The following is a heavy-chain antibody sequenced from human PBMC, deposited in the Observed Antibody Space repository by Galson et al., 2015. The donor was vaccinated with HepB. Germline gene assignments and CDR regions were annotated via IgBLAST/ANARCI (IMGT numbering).Heavy chain of an antibody. CDR1: GFSFSSYA. J-gene: IGHJ3*02. D-gene: IGHD3-9*01. V-gene: IGHV3-48*03. CDR2: TSKSGDTM. Sequence: SLRLSCAASGFSFSSYAMSWVRQAPGKGLEWVSYTSKSGDTMYYADSVKGRFTISRDNAKNSLFLQMNSLRAEDTAVYFCARHGLNYDILTGYSHAAFDIWGQGTLVTVSS. CDR3: ARHGLNYDILTGYSHAAFDI.